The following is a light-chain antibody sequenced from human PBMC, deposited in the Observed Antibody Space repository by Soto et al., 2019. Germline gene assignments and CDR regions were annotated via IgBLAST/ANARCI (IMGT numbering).Light chain of an antibody. CDR1: QNVDSY. CDR2: DAS. CDR3: QQRRNWPLT. J-gene: IGKJ4*01. Sequence: EIVLTQSPATLSLSPGERATLSCRPSQNVDSYLAWYQQKPGQAPRLLIYDASHRATGIPDRFSGSVSGTDFTLAISSLETEDFAVSSCQQRRNWPLTFGGGTKVEI. V-gene: IGKV3-11*01.